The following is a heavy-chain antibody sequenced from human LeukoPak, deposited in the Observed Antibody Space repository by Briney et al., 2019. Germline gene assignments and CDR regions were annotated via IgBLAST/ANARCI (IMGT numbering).Heavy chain of an antibody. CDR3: ARDRVGVHDSSGYWFDP. CDR2: INPSGGST. CDR1: GYTFTSYY. D-gene: IGHD3-22*01. Sequence: ASVKVSCKASGYTFTSYYMHWVRQAPGQGLEWMGIINPSGGSTSYAQKFQGRVTMTRDTSTSTVYMELSSLRSEDTAVYCCARDRVGVHDSSGYWFDPWGQGTLVTVSS. V-gene: IGHV1-46*01. J-gene: IGHJ5*02.